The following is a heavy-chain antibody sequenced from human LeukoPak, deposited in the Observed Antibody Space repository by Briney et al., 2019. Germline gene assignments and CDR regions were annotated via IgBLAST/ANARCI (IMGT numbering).Heavy chain of an antibody. D-gene: IGHD3-22*01. CDR1: GYTFTSYG. CDR2: ISAYNGNT. V-gene: IGHV1-18*01. CDR3: ARSRSYYYDSSGYQFDY. J-gene: IGHJ4*02. Sequence: ASVKVSCKASGYTFTSYGISWVRQAPGQGLEWMGWISAYNGNTNYAQKLQGRVTMTTDTSTSTAYMELRSLRSDDTAVYYCARSRSYYYDSSGYQFDYWGQGTLVTVSS.